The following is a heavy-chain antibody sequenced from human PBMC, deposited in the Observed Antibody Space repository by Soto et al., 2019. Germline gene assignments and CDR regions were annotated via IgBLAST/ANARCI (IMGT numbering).Heavy chain of an antibody. D-gene: IGHD3-16*01. CDR3: ARAWGADASARLDD. V-gene: IGHV3-11*01. CDR2: ISGRGGDI. CDR1: GFTFSDYY. J-gene: IGHJ4*02. Sequence: QVQLVESGGGLVKPGGSLRLSCAASGFTFSDYYMHWIRQAPGKGLEWISQISGRGGDIKYGDSVRGRFTISRDNVKNTLYLQMNSLRAEDTAVYYCARAWGADASARLDDWGQGTLVTVSS.